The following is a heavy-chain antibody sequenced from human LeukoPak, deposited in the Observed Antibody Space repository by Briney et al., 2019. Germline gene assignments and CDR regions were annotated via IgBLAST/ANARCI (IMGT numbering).Heavy chain of an antibody. V-gene: IGHV3-21*01. CDR3: ARTSEIQLWSSYVDY. D-gene: IGHD5-18*01. CDR1: GFTFSNYS. Sequence: GGSLRLSCAASGFTFSNYSMNWVRQAPGKGLEWVSSISPSSSYIYYADSVRGRFTISRDNAKNSLYLQMNSLRAEDTAVYYCARTSEIQLWSSYVDYWGQGTLVTVSS. CDR2: ISPSSSYI. J-gene: IGHJ4*02.